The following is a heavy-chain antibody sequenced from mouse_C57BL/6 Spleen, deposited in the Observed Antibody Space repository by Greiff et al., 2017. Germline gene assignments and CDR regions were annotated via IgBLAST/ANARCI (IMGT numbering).Heavy chain of an antibody. CDR1: GYTFTSYW. D-gene: IGHD2-3*01. V-gene: IGHV1-69*01. J-gene: IGHJ2*01. CDR3: AKSDGFYFGH. CDR2: IDPSDSYT. Sequence: QVQLQQPGAELVMPGASVKLSCKASGYTFTSYWMHWVKQRPGQGLEWIGEIDPSDSYTNYNQKFKGKSTLTVDKSSSTAYMQLSSLTSEDSAVYYCAKSDGFYFGHWGQGTPLTVSS.